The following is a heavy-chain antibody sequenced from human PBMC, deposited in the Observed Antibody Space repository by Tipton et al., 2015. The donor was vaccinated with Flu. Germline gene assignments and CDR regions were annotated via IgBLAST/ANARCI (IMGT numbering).Heavy chain of an antibody. CDR2: IGGTGGDT. J-gene: IGHJ3*02. CDR3: AKGRGGSPASDI. CDR1: GFTFRSYA. V-gene: IGHV3-23*01. Sequence: SLRLSCAASGFTFRSYALSWVRQAPGKGLEWVSAIGGTGGDTYYADSMKGRFIISRDNSKNMVYLQMSSLRAEDTAVYYCAKGRGGSPASDIWGQGTRAPVSS.